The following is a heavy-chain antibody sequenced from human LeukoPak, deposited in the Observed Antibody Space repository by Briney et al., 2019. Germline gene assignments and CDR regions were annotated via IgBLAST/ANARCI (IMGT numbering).Heavy chain of an antibody. D-gene: IGHD3-22*01. V-gene: IGHV4-59*12. CDR3: ARSILRYYFDSSGYYPYYFDY. CDR2: IYYSGST. J-gene: IGHJ4*02. Sequence: SETLSLTCTVSGGSISSYYWSWIRQPPGKGLEWIGYIYYSGSTNYNPSLKSRVTISVDTSKNQFSLKLSSVAAADTAVYYCARSILRYYFDSSGYYPYYFDYWGQGMLVTVSS. CDR1: GGSISSYY.